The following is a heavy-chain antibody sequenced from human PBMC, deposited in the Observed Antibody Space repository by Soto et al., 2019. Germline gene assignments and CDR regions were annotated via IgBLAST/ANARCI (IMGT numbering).Heavy chain of an antibody. CDR2: ISYDGSNK. J-gene: IGHJ4*02. V-gene: IGHV3-30-3*01. D-gene: IGHD6-19*01. CDR1: GFTFSSYA. Sequence: QVQLVESGGGVVQPGRSLRLSCAASGFTFSSYAMHWVRQAPGKGLEWVAVISYDGSNKYYADSVKGRFTISRDNSKNSLYLQMNGLRAEETAVFYCGRGGGLGQWLDHFDYWGQGTLVTVSS. CDR3: GRGGGLGQWLDHFDY.